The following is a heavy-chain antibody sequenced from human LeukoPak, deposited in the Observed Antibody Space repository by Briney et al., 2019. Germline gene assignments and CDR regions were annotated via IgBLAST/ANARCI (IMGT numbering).Heavy chain of an antibody. J-gene: IGHJ4*02. V-gene: IGHV7-4-1*02. D-gene: IGHD2-15*01. CDR1: GYTFTSYT. Sequence: ASVKVSCKASGYTFTSYTVNWVRQAPGQWLEWMGVINTNTGNPTYAQGFTGRFVFSLDTSVSTAYLQISSLKAEDTAVYYCARGGPFDYWGQGTLVTVSS. CDR3: ARGGPFDY. CDR2: INTNTGNP.